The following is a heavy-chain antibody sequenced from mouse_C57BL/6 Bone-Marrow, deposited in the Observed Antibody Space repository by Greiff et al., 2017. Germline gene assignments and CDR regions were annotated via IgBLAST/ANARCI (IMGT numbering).Heavy chain of an antibody. V-gene: IGHV1-54*01. CDR1: GYAFTNYS. CDR2: INPGSGGT. J-gene: IGHJ3*01. D-gene: IGHD1-1*01. CDR3: ARYYGSRGAWFAY. Sequence: VQLQQSGAELVRPGTSVTVSCKASGYAFTNYSIEWVKQRPGQGLEWIGVINPGSGGTNYNEKFKGKATLTADKSSSTAYMQLSSLTSEDSAVYFCARYYGSRGAWFAYWGQGTLVTVSA.